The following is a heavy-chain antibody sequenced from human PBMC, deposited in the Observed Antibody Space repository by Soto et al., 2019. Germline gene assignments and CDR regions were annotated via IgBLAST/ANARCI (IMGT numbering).Heavy chain of an antibody. Sequence: QVQLVESGGGLVKPGGSLRLSCAASGFTFSDYYMSWIRQAPGKGLEWVSHISSSGRTIYYADSVKGRFTISRDNAKNSLYLQMNSLRAEDTALYYCARIYSRSSNLDYWGQGTLVTVSS. CDR1: GFTFSDYY. V-gene: IGHV3-11*01. J-gene: IGHJ4*02. D-gene: IGHD6-6*01. CDR3: ARIYSRSSNLDY. CDR2: ISSSGRTI.